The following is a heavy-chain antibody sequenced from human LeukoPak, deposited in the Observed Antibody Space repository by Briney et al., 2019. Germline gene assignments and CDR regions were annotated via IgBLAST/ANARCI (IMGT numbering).Heavy chain of an antibody. J-gene: IGHJ6*02. CDR1: GFTFSSYG. CDR3: ARRGSHYAMDV. V-gene: IGHV3-48*04. D-gene: IGHD2-15*01. Sequence: GGSLRLSCAASGFTFSSYGMSWVRQAPGKGLEWVSYIRSSADIIYYADSVKGRFTISRDNAKSSLYLQMKSLRGEDTAVYYCARRGSHYAMDVWGQGTRVTVSS. CDR2: IRSSADII.